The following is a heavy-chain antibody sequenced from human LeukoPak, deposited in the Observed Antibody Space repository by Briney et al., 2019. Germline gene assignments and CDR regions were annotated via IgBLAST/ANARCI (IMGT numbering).Heavy chain of an antibody. CDR1: GGSINSYY. CDR3: ARGGKATVVTM. D-gene: IGHD4-23*01. J-gene: IGHJ4*02. CDR2: IYSSGST. V-gene: IGHV4-4*07. Sequence: SETLSLTCTVSGGSINSYYWSWVRQPAGKGLEWIGRIYSSGSTNYNPSLKSRVPMSVDTSKNQFSLKLTSVTAADTAVYYCARGGKATVVTMWGQGILVTVSS.